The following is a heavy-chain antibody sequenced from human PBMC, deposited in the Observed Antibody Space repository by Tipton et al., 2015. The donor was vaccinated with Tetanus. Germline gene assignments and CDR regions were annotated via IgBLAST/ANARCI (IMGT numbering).Heavy chain of an antibody. CDR1: GGSMSGSGHY. Sequence: LRLSCIVSGGSMSGSGHYGAWVRQSPGQGLEWIGSLSYSGRTYYNPSLKSRVTMSVDTSKTDFSVRLRSVTAADTAVYYCARLREIVSRSGWDFDYWGQGILVTVSS. CDR3: ARLREIVSRSGWDFDY. V-gene: IGHV4-39*02. CDR2: LSYSGRT. J-gene: IGHJ4*02. D-gene: IGHD5/OR15-5a*01.